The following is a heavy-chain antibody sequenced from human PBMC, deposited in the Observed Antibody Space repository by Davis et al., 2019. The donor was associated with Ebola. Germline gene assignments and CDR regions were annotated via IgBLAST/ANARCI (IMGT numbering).Heavy chain of an antibody. J-gene: IGHJ4*02. CDR2: ISWISVSI. V-gene: IGHV3-9*01. CDR3: ARDCIGGVCWSWAY. CDR1: VFTFYDYA. Sequence: SLKISCAASVFTFYDYAMHWVRQAPGTGLEWVSGISWISVSIDYADSVKGRFTISRDNAKNSLYLQMNSLRPEDTAVYFCARDCIGGVCWSWAYWGQGTLVTVSP. D-gene: IGHD2-8*02.